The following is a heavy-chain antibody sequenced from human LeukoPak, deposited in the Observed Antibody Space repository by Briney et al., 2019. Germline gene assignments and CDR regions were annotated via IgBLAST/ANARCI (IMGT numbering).Heavy chain of an antibody. CDR3: ARDLVSQQLVLSGY. CDR2: ISYDGSNK. Sequence: PGGSLRLSCAASGFTFSSYAMHWVRQAPGKGLEWVAVISYDGSNKYYADSVKGRFTISRDNSKNTLYLQMNSLRAEDTAVYYCARDLVSQQLVLSGYWGQGTLVTVSS. CDR1: GFTFSSYA. V-gene: IGHV3-30-3*01. J-gene: IGHJ4*02. D-gene: IGHD6-13*01.